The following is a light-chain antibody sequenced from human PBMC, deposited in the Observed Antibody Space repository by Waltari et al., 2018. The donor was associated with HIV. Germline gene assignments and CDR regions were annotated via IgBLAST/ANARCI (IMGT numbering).Light chain of an antibody. CDR2: DNH. CDR3: GTWDTSLNAGV. J-gene: IGLJ2*01. Sequence: QSVLTPPPAVTAAPGKKVTISRPGTTSNIGNNFVCWYQKLPGTAPKLLIFDNHKRPSGVSDRFSASKYATSATLDSTGLHTGDEAEYYCGTWDTSLNAGVFGGGTKVSVL. CDR1: TSNIGNNF. V-gene: IGLV1-51*01.